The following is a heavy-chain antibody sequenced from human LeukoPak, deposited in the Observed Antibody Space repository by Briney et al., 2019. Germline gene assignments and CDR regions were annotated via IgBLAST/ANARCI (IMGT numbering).Heavy chain of an antibody. J-gene: IGHJ6*03. V-gene: IGHV7-4-1*02. CDR2: INTNTGNP. D-gene: IGHD5-18*01. Sequence: GASVKVSCKACGYTFTSYDINWVRQDPGQGLEWMGGINTNTGNPTYAQGFTGRFVFSLDTSVSTAYLQISSLKAEDTAVYYCAREGPPIQLWLSLTGNYYYYMDVWGKGTTVTVSS. CDR1: GYTFTSYD. CDR3: AREGPPIQLWLSLTGNYYYYMDV.